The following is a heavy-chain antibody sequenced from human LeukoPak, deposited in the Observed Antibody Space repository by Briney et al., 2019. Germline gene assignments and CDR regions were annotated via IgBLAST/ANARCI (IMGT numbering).Heavy chain of an antibody. J-gene: IGHJ4*02. D-gene: IGHD5-12*01. CDR2: IYYSGST. V-gene: IGHV4-59*01. CDR1: GGSINSYY. CDR3: ARAGYSGYDFDY. Sequence: SETLSLTCAVYGGSINSYYWSWIRQPPGKGLEWIGYIYYSGSTNYNPSLKSRVTISVDTSKNQFSLKLSSVTAADSAVYYCARAGYSGYDFDYWGQGTLVTVSS.